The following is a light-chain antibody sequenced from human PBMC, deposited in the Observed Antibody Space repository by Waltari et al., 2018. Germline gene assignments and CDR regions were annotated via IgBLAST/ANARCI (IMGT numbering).Light chain of an antibody. CDR3: QQHDKSPWT. J-gene: IGKJ1*01. V-gene: IGKV1-5*01. CDR2: RAS. Sequence: DIQMTQSPSSLSASVGDTVTITCRASQPVDTWLAWYQQKPGKAPKLLIYRASNLDTGVPSRFSGSGSETDFTLTIRDLHPEDVATYFCQQHDKSPWTFGQGTEVEIK. CDR1: QPVDTW.